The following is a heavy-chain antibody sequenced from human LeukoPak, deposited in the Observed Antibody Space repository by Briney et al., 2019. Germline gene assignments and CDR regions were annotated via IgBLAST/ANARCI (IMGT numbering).Heavy chain of an antibody. Sequence: GGSLRLSCAASGFTFNIYGMSWVRQAPGKGLEWVSGISDSGGSTYYADSVKGRFTISRDNSKNTLYLQMKSLRAEDTAVYYCAKGGGGVLASWGQGTLVTVSS. CDR2: ISDSGGST. J-gene: IGHJ4*02. CDR1: GFTFNIYG. D-gene: IGHD3-16*01. CDR3: AKGGGGVLAS. V-gene: IGHV3-23*01.